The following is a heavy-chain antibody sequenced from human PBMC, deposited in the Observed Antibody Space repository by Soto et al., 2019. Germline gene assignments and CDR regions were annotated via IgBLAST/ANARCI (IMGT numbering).Heavy chain of an antibody. Sequence: GGSLRLSCAASGFTVSSNYMSWVRQAPGKGLEWVSVIYSGVSTYYADSVKGRFTISRDNSKNTLYLQMNSLRAEDTAVYYCARDRGSSWYYYGMDVWGQGTKVTVSS. CDR2: IYSGVST. CDR3: ARDRGSSWYYYGMDV. CDR1: GFTVSSNY. J-gene: IGHJ6*02. V-gene: IGHV3-53*01. D-gene: IGHD6-13*01.